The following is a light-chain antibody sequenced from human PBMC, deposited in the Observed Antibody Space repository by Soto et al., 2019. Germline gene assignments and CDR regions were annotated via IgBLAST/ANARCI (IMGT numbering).Light chain of an antibody. CDR3: QKYGSSQT. J-gene: IGKJ1*01. CDR1: QSVSSY. CDR2: DSW. V-gene: IGKV3-11*02. Sequence: EIVLTQSPATLSLSPGERASLSCRASQSVSSYLSWCHQKPVQSPRIHIYDSWNRATGIPARFSGIGSGRDFTLTILKLEPEDFSVYYCQKYGSSQTFGQGTKVDI.